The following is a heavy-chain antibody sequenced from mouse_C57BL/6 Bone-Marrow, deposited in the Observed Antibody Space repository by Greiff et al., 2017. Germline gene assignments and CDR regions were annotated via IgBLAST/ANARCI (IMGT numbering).Heavy chain of an antibody. V-gene: IGHV1-55*01. J-gene: IGHJ2*01. Sequence: VQLQQPGAELVKPGASVKMSCKASGYTFTSYWITWVKQRPGQGLEWIGDIYPGSGSTNYNEKFKSKATLTVDTSSSTAYMQLSSLTSEDAAVYYCARRNLNDGNDYWGQGTTLTVSS. CDR1: GYTFTSYW. CDR3: ARRNLNDGNDY. CDR2: IYPGSGST. D-gene: IGHD1-1*01.